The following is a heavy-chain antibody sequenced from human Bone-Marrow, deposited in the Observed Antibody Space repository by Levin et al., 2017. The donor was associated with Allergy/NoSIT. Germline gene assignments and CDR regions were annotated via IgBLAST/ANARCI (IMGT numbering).Heavy chain of an antibody. CDR2: SRNRVNSYTT. D-gene: IGHD5-24*01. V-gene: IGHV3-72*01. J-gene: IGHJ4*02. Sequence: PGGSLRLSCAASGFTFSDHYMDWVRQAPGKGLEWVGRSRNRVNSYTTEYAASVKGRFTISRDDSKNSLYLQMNSLKTEDTAVYYCARDLQSGDSWGQGTLVTVSS. CDR3: ARDLQSGDS. CDR1: GFTFSDHY.